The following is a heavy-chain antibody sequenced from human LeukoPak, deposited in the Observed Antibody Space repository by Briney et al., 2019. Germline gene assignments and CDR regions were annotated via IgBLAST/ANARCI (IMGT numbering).Heavy chain of an antibody. CDR2: IIPIFGTA. V-gene: IGHV1-69*05. CDR1: GGTFSSYA. J-gene: IGHJ5*02. D-gene: IGHD2-2*01. CDR3: TRAYCSSTSCYPRALRFDP. Sequence: SVKVSCKASGGTFSSYAISWVRQAPGQGLEWMGGIIPIFGTASYAQKFQGRVTMTRDTSTSTVYMELSSLRSEDTAVYYCTRAYCSSTSCYPRALRFDPWGQGTLVTVSS.